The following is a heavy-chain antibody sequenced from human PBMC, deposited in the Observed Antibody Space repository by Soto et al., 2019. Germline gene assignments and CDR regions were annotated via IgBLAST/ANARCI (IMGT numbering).Heavy chain of an antibody. CDR3: AVTWYDSSGYYPPRMRYYYGMDV. Sequence: GASVKVSCKASGYTFTSRYMHWVRQAPGQGLEWMGWISAYNGNTNYAQKLQGRVTMTTDTSTSTAYMELSSLRSEDTAVYYCAVTWYDSSGYYPPRMRYYYGMDVWGQGTTVTVSS. CDR1: GYTFTSRY. D-gene: IGHD3-22*01. J-gene: IGHJ6*02. V-gene: IGHV1-18*04. CDR2: ISAYNGNT.